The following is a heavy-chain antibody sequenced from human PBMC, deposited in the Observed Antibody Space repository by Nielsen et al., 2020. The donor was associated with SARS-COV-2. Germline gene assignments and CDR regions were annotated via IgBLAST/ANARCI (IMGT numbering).Heavy chain of an antibody. Sequence: GESLKISCTASGFTLGDYAMSWFRQAPGKGLEWVASIRRKGHGETTDYAASVKGRFTISRDDSKNTLYLQMNSLRAEDTAVYYCAKEGDYWGQGTLVTVSS. CDR3: AKEGDY. CDR1: GFTLGDYA. CDR2: IRRKGHGETT. V-gene: IGHV3-49*03. J-gene: IGHJ4*02.